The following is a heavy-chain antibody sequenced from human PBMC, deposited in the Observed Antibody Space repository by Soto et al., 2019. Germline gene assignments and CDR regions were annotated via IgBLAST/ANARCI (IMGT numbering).Heavy chain of an antibody. CDR3: AREGQYYYYGMDV. V-gene: IGHV4-31*03. CDR1: GGSISSGGYY. Sequence: QVQLQESGPGLVKPSQTLSLTCTVSGGSISSGGYYWSWIRQHPGKGLEWIGYIYYSGSTYYNPSLKSRVTITVDPSKNQFSPKLSSVTAADTAVYYCAREGQYYYYGMDVWGQGTTVTVSS. CDR2: IYYSGST. J-gene: IGHJ6*02.